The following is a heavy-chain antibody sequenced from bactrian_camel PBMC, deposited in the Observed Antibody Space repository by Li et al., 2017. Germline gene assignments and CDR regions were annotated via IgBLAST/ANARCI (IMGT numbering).Heavy chain of an antibody. Sequence: VQLVESGGGSVQPGGSLRLSCAASGFTFSSFCMTWVRQAPGKGLEWISSINSGSGTTYYADPVKGQFTISRDNAKNTVYLQMNSLKPEDTAVYYCVRVMESTVVACSHWGQGTQVTVS. CDR2: INSGSGTT. CDR1: GFTFSSFC. V-gene: IGHV3S40*01. J-gene: IGHJ4*01. CDR3: VRVMESTVVACSH. D-gene: IGHD6*01.